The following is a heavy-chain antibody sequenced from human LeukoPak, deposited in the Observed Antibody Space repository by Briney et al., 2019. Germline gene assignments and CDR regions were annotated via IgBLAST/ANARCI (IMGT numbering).Heavy chain of an antibody. J-gene: IGHJ6*03. CDR1: GYTFTSYD. CDR2: MNPNSGNT. Sequence: ASVKVSCKASGYTFTSYDINWVRQATGQGLEWMGWMNPNSGNTGYAQKFQGRVTITRNTSISTAYMELSSLRSEDTAVYYCARGTSEYGSGSYYKLGRYYYYYMDVWGKGTTVTISS. CDR3: ARGTSEYGSGSYYKLGRYYYYYMDV. V-gene: IGHV1-8*03. D-gene: IGHD3-10*01.